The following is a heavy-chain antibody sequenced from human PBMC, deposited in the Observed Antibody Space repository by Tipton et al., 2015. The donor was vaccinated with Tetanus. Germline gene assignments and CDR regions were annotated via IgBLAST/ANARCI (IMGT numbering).Heavy chain of an antibody. V-gene: IGHV3-23*01. CDR1: GFTFKSYT. CDR3: AKEALGVLNL. CDR2: ISGSRLTP. D-gene: IGHD1-14*01. Sequence: SLRLSCAASGFTFKSYTMNWVRQAPGNGLEWVAAISGSRLTPYYADSVKGRFTISRDNSKNMLSLQLNSLRADDTAIYYCAKEALGVLNLWGKGTTVIVSS. J-gene: IGHJ6*04.